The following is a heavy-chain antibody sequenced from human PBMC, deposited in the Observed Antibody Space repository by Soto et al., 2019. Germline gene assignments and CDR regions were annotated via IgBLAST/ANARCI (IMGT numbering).Heavy chain of an antibody. V-gene: IGHV3-21*01. CDR3: ARVDCSSTSCYAGIMNYYYYYMDV. D-gene: IGHD2-2*01. Sequence: EVQLVESGGGLVKPGGSLRLSCAASGFTFSSYSMNWVRQAPGKGLEWVSSISSSSSYIYYADSVKGRFTISRDNAKNLLYLQMNSLRAEDTAADYCARVDCSSTSCYAGIMNYYYYYMDVWGKGTTVTVSS. J-gene: IGHJ6*03. CDR1: GFTFSSYS. CDR2: ISSSSSYI.